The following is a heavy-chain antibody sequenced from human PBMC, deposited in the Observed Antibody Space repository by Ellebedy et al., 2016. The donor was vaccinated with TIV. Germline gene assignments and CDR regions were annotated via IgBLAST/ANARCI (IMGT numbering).Heavy chain of an antibody. Sequence: ASVKVSCXASGYTFTSYDINWVRQATGQGLEWMGWMNPNSGNTGYAQKFQGRVTMTRNTSISTAYMELSSLRSEDTAVYYCARGRIAVAGIEDIDYWGQGTLVTVSS. V-gene: IGHV1-8*01. CDR2: MNPNSGNT. D-gene: IGHD6-19*01. J-gene: IGHJ4*02. CDR1: GYTFTSYD. CDR3: ARGRIAVAGIEDIDY.